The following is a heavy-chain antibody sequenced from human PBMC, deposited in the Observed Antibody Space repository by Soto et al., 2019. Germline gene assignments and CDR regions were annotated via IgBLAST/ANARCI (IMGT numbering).Heavy chain of an antibody. CDR1: GGSFSGYY. J-gene: IGHJ4*02. V-gene: IGHV4-34*01. CDR3: ARTPRGYSGYDHFDY. D-gene: IGHD5-12*01. CDR2: INHSGST. Sequence: SETLSLTCAVYGGSFSGYYWSWIRQPPGKGLEWIGEINHSGSTNYNPSLKSRVTISVDTSKNQFSLKLSSVTAADTAVYYCARTPRGYSGYDHFDYWGQGTLVTVSS.